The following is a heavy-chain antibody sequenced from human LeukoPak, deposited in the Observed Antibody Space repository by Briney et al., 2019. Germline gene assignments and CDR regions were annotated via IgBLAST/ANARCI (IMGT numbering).Heavy chain of an antibody. CDR2: FDPEDGVT. V-gene: IGHV1-24*01. CDR3: ATRIVVVPALPFDP. D-gene: IGHD2-2*01. J-gene: IGHJ5*02. Sequence: APVKVSCKVSGYTLTELSMHCVRQAPGKGLEWRGGFDPEDGVTIYAQKFQGRVTMTDDTSTDTAYKELSSLTSDNTAVYYCATRIVVVPALPFDPWGQGTLVTVSS. CDR1: GYTLTELS.